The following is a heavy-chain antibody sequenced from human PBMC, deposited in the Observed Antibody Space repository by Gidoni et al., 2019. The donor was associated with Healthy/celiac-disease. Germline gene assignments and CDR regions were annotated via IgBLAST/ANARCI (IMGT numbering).Heavy chain of an antibody. CDR3: AREGPDFDY. CDR2: IWYDGSNK. J-gene: IGHJ4*02. CDR1: GFTFSSYG. V-gene: IGHV3-33*01. Sequence: QVQLVESGGGVVQPGRSLRLSCAAAGFTFSSYGMHWVRQAPGKGLEWVAVIWYDGSNKYYADSVKGRFTISRDNSKNTLYLQMNSLRAEDTAVYYCAREGPDFDYWGQGTLVTVSS.